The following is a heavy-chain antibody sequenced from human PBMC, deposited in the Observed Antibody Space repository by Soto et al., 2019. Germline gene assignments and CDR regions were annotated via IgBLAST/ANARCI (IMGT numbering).Heavy chain of an antibody. CDR1: GYTLTELS. D-gene: IGHD3-3*01. V-gene: IGHV1-24*01. CDR3: ATPHRLRFFEWSLVFDI. CDR2: FDPEDGET. Sequence: ASVKVSCKVSGYTLTELSMHWVRQAPGKGLEWMGGFDPEDGETIYAQKFQGRVTMTEDTSTDTAYMELSSLRSEDTAVYYCATPHRLRFFEWSLVFDIPGQGTMGTVSS. J-gene: IGHJ3*02.